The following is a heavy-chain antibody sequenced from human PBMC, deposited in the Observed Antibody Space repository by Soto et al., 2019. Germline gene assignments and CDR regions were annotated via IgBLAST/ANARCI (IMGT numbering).Heavy chain of an antibody. CDR1: GGSIGSYY. CDR2: IYYSGST. Sequence: SETLALTCTVSGGSIGSYYWSWIRQPPGKGLEWIGYIYYSGSTNYNPSLKSRVTISVDTSKNQFSLRLSSVTAADTAVYYCARSERVWLPDDWGQGTLVTVSS. J-gene: IGHJ4*02. D-gene: IGHD6-19*01. V-gene: IGHV4-59*01. CDR3: ARSERVWLPDD.